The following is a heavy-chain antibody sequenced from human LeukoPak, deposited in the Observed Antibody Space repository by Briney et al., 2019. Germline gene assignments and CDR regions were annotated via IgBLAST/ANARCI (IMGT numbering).Heavy chain of an antibody. D-gene: IGHD5-18*01. Sequence: GASVKVSCKASGYTFTGSYMHWVRQAPGQGLEGMGWINPNSGGTNYAQKFQGRVTMTRDTSISTAYMELSRLRSDDTAVYYCARDPLDTGTFDIWGQGTMVTVSS. V-gene: IGHV1-2*02. CDR1: GYTFTGSY. J-gene: IGHJ3*02. CDR3: ARDPLDTGTFDI. CDR2: INPNSGGT.